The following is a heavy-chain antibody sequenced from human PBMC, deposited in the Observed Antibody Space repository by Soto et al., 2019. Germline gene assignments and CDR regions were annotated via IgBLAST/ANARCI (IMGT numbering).Heavy chain of an antibody. V-gene: IGHV4-31*03. CDR1: GGSISSGGYY. J-gene: IGHJ3*02. D-gene: IGHD2-15*01. Sequence: QVQLQESGPGLVKPSQTLSLTCTVSGGSISSGGYYWSWIRQHPGKGLEWVGYIYYSGSTYYNPSLMRRVTISVDTSKNQFSLKLSSVTAADTAVYYCARDRGYCSGGSCYIDDAFDIWGQGTMVTVSS. CDR3: ARDRGYCSGGSCYIDDAFDI. CDR2: IYYSGST.